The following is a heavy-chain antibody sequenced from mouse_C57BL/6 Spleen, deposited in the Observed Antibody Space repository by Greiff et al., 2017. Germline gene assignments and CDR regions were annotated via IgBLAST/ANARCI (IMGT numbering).Heavy chain of an antibody. V-gene: IGHV1-69*01. CDR3: AIYYGSSLAY. CDR1: GYTFTSYW. CDR2: IDPSDSYT. Sequence: QVQLQQPGAELVMPGASVKLSCKASGYTFTSYWMHWVKQRPGQGLEWIGEIDPSDSYTNYNQKFKGKSTLTVDKSSSTAYMQLSSLTSEDSAVYYCAIYYGSSLAYWGQGTLVTVSA. D-gene: IGHD1-1*01. J-gene: IGHJ3*01.